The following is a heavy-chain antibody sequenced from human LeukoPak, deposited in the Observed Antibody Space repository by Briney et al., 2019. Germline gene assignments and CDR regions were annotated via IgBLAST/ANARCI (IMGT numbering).Heavy chain of an antibody. CDR3: AREYYGSGSYYDGYYFDF. V-gene: IGHV1-69*04. D-gene: IGHD3-10*01. J-gene: IGHJ4*02. Sequence: SSVTVSCKVSGDTFNSYAVAWGRQAPGPGLEWMGLIIPALGTTHYAQRFQGRVTITSDKSTTTAYMELGSLRSEDTAVYYCAREYYGSGSYYDGYYFDFWGQGTLVTVSS. CDR2: IIPALGTT. CDR1: GDTFNSYA.